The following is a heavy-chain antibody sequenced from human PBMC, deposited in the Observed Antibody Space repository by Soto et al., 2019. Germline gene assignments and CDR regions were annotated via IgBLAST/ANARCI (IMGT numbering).Heavy chain of an antibody. CDR2: ISYDGSNK. CDR1: GSTFSSYA. J-gene: IGHJ4*02. D-gene: IGHD4-17*01. V-gene: IGHV3-30-3*01. Sequence: VQLVESGGGVVQPGRSLRLSCAASGSTFSSYAMHWVRQAPGKGLERVAVISYDGSNKYSADSVKGRFTISRDNSKNTLYLQMNSLRAEDTAVYYCARDKATTPRYFDYWGQGTLVTVSS. CDR3: ARDKATTPRYFDY.